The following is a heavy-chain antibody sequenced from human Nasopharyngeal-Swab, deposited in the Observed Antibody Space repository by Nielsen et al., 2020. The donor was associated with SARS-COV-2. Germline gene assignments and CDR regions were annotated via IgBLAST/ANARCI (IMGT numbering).Heavy chain of an antibody. CDR1: GYSFSNYW. V-gene: IGHV5-51*01. D-gene: IGHD4-17*01. CDR2: IYPGDSDT. J-gene: IGHJ6*02. CDR3: ARLSYGDYTKVASYYYYGMDV. Sequence: GESLKISCQGSGYSFSNYWIGWVRQMPGKGLEWMAIIYPGDSDTRYSPSFQGQVTISADKSISTAYLQWSSLKASDTAMYYCARLSYGDYTKVASYYYYGMDVWGQGTTVTVSS.